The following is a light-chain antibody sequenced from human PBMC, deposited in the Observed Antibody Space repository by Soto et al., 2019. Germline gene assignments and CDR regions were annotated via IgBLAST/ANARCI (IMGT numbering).Light chain of an antibody. CDR2: SAS. J-gene: IGKJ5*01. V-gene: IGKV3-15*01. Sequence: EIVMTQSPATLSASPGERATLSCRASQSLSSNLAWYQQQPGQAPRLLIYSASTRATGVPARFSGSGSGTEFTLTIRSLQSEDFAVYYCQQYKNWPPITFGQGTRLEIK. CDR1: QSLSSN. CDR3: QQYKNWPPIT.